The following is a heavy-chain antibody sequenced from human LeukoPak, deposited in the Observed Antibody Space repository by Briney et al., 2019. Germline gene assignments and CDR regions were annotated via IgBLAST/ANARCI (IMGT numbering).Heavy chain of an antibody. V-gene: IGHV1-18*01. CDR1: GYTFTSDG. J-gene: IGHJ6*02. Sequence: ASVKVSCKASGYTFTSDGISWIRQAPGQGLEWMGWISVYNGNTVYAQKLQGRVTMTTDTSTSTAYMELRSLRSEDTAVYYCARVYYGSGSYYNDYYYYYGMDVWGQGTTVTVSS. CDR2: ISVYNGNT. D-gene: IGHD3-10*01. CDR3: ARVYYGSGSYYNDYYYYYGMDV.